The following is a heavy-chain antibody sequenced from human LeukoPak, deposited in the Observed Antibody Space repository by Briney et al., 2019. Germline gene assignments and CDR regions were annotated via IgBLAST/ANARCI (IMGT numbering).Heavy chain of an antibody. CDR1: GGSFSGYY. D-gene: IGHD3-22*01. V-gene: IGHV4-34*01. CDR2: INHSGST. Sequence: PSETLSLTCAVYGGSFSGYYWSWIRQPPGKGLEWIGEINHSGSTNYNPSLKSRVTISVDTSKNQFSLKLSSVTAADTAVYYCASGYYYDSSGYYFGYWGQGTLVTVSS. CDR3: ASGYYYDSSGYYFGY. J-gene: IGHJ4*02.